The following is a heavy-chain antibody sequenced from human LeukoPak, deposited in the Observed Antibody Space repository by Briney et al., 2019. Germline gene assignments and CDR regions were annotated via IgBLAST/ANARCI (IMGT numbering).Heavy chain of an antibody. CDR3: ASFSLYSSGSNFDY. CDR1: GFTFSSYA. V-gene: IGHV3-23*01. CDR2: ISGSGGST. Sequence: PGGSLRLSCAASGFTFSSYAMSWVRQAPGKGLEWVSAISGSGGSTYYADSVKGRFTISRDNAKNSLYLQMNSLRAEDTAVYYCASFSLYSSGSNFDYWGQGTLVTVSS. D-gene: IGHD6-19*01. J-gene: IGHJ4*02.